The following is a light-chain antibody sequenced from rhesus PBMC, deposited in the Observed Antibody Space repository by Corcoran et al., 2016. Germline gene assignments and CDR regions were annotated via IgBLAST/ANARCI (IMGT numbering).Light chain of an antibody. Sequence: DIQMTQSPSSLSAFVGDTVTITCRASQPLSINLNWFQQKPGKAPTLLIYTASSLKSGVPSRFSGSGSGTDFTLTISSLQPEDFAAYYCQHHKSHPWTFGQGTKVEIK. V-gene: IGKV1-28*03. J-gene: IGKJ1*01. CDR1: QPLSIN. CDR2: TAS. CDR3: QHHKSHPWT.